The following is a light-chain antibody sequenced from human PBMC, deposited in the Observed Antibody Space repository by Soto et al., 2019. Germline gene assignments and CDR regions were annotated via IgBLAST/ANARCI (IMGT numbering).Light chain of an antibody. CDR3: LQYNNCPLT. V-gene: IGKV3-15*01. Sequence: EIVMTQSPATLSASPGERATLSCRASQSIYNNLAWYQQKPGQAPRLLIYGTSTRETGIPPRFSGSGSGTEFSLTINSLQSEDFAIYYCLQYNNCPLTFGGGTKVEIK. CDR2: GTS. J-gene: IGKJ4*01. CDR1: QSIYNN.